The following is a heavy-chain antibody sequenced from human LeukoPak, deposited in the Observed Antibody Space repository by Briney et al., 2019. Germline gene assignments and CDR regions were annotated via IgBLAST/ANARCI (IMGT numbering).Heavy chain of an antibody. D-gene: IGHD3-3*01. CDR1: GYTFTGYY. CDR3: AREALGYDFWSGHSHDP. J-gene: IGHJ5*02. Sequence: ASVKVSCKASGYTFTGYYMHWVRQAPGQGLEWMGWINPNSGGTNYAQKFQGRVTMTRDTSISTAYMELSRLRSDDTAVYYCAREALGYDFWSGHSHDPWGQGTLVTVSS. CDR2: INPNSGGT. V-gene: IGHV1-2*02.